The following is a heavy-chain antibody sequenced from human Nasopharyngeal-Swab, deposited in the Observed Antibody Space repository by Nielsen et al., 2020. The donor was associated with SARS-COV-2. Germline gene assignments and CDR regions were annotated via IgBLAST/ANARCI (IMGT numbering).Heavy chain of an antibody. J-gene: IGHJ5*02. CDR1: GYSFTSYW. Sequence: GESLTISCKGSGYSFTSYWISWVRQMPGKGLEWMGRIDPSDSYTNYSPSFQGHVTISADKSISTAYLQWSSLKASDTAMYYCARTYCSSTSCYWGWFDPWGQGTLVTVSS. CDR3: ARTYCSSTSCYWGWFDP. V-gene: IGHV5-10-1*01. D-gene: IGHD2-2*01. CDR2: IDPSDSYT.